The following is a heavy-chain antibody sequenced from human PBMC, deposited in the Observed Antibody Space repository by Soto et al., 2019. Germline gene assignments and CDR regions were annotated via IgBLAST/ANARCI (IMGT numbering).Heavy chain of an antibody. J-gene: IGHJ6*03. Sequence: QVQLVQSGAEVQKTGSSVKVSCKASGGTLNSYTISWVRQAPGQGLEWMGRIIPIRGVVNYAQKFQGRVTITADTSTSTAYMELSSLRSEDTAVYYCAKIQKGRPLNQYYYYMDVWGTGTTVTVSS. D-gene: IGHD2-2*01. CDR1: GGTLNSYT. CDR2: IIPIRGVV. V-gene: IGHV1-69*02. CDR3: AKIQKGRPLNQYYYYMDV.